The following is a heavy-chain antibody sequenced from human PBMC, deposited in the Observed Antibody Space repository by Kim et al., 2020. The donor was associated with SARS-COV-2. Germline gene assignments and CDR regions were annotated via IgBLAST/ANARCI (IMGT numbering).Heavy chain of an antibody. CDR3: ARVIVVRKTPTYYGMDV. CDR2: IKQDGSEK. Sequence: GGSLRLSCAASGFTFSSYWMSWVRQAPGKGLEWVANIKQDGSEKYYVDSVKGRFTISRDNAKNSLYLQMNSLRAEDTAVYYCARVIVVRKTPTYYGMDVWGQGTTVTVSS. J-gene: IGHJ6*02. CDR1: GFTFSSYW. D-gene: IGHD2-15*01. V-gene: IGHV3-7*03.